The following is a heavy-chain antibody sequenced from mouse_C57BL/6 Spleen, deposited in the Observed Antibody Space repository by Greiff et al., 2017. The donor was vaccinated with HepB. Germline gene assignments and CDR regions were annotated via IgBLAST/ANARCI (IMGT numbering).Heavy chain of an antibody. D-gene: IGHD2-3*01. CDR1: GYSITSGYY. V-gene: IGHV3-6*01. CDR3: ARADGYPAWFAY. Sequence: EVQVVESGPGLVKPSQSLSLTCSVTGYSITSGYYWNWIRQFPGNKLEWMGYISYDGSNNYNPSLKNRISITRDTSKNQFFLKLNSVTTEDTATYYCARADGYPAWFAYWGQGTLVTVSA. J-gene: IGHJ3*01. CDR2: ISYDGSN.